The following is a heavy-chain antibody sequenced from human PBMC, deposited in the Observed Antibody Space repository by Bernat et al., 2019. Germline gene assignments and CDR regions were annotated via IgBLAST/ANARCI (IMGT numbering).Heavy chain of an antibody. Sequence: EVQLVESGGGLVQPGGSLRLSCAASGFTFSSYEMNWVRQAPGKGLEWVSYISSSGSTIYYADSVKGRFTISRDNAKNSLYLQMNSLRAEDTVVYYCARTSPYDYIWGSYPDYWGQGTLVTVSS. CDR3: ARTSPYDYIWGSYPDY. J-gene: IGHJ4*02. D-gene: IGHD3-16*02. CDR2: ISSSGSTI. CDR1: GFTFSSYE. V-gene: IGHV3-48*03.